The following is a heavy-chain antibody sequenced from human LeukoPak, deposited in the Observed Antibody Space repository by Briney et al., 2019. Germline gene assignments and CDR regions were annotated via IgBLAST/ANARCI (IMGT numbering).Heavy chain of an antibody. Sequence: GGSLRLSCAASGFTFSSFSMNWVRHAPGKGLEWVSFISGSGSLIFYADSVKGRFTISRDSAENSLYLQMNSLRAEDTALYYCARIPLPYYDTSGYDFDFWGQGTLVTVSS. CDR1: GFTFSSFS. J-gene: IGHJ4*02. CDR3: ARIPLPYYDTSGYDFDF. D-gene: IGHD3-22*01. V-gene: IGHV3-21*01. CDR2: ISGSGSLI.